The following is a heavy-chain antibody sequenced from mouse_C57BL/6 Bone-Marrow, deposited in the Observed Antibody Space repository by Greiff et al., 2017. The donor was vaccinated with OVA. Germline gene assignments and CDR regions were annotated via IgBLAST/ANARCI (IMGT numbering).Heavy chain of an antibody. CDR3: TRGAGYSNCPYFDY. CDR1: GYTFTDYE. D-gene: IGHD2-5*01. J-gene: IGHJ2*01. Sequence: QVQLQQSGAELVRPGASVTLSCKASGYTFTDYEMHWVKQTPVHGLEWIGAIDPETGGTAYNQKFKGKAILTADKSSSTAYMELRSLTSEDSAFYYCTRGAGYSNCPYFDYWCQGTTLTVSS. CDR2: IDPETGGT. V-gene: IGHV1-15*01.